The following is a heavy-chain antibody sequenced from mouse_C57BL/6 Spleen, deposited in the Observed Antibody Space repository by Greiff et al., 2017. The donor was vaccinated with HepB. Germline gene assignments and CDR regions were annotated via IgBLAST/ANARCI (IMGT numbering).Heavy chain of an antibody. Sequence: VNVVESGPGLVAPSQSLSITCTVSGFSLTSYAISWVRQPPGKGLEWLGVIWTGGGTNYNSALKSRLSISKDNSKSQVFLKMNSLQTDDTARYYCARPYYGSSYEAMDYWGQGTSVTVSS. D-gene: IGHD1-1*01. CDR3: ARPYYGSSYEAMDY. J-gene: IGHJ4*01. CDR1: GFSLTSYA. V-gene: IGHV2-9-1*01. CDR2: IWTGGGT.